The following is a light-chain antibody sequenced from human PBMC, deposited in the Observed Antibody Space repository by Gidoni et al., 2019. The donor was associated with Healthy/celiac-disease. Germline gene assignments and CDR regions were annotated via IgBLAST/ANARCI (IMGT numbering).Light chain of an antibody. V-gene: IGKV3-20*01. CDR3: QQYGSSAEGGFT. J-gene: IGKJ3*01. CDR1: QSVSSSY. Sequence: EIVLTQSPGTLSLSPGERATLSCRASQSVSSSYLAWYQQKPGQAPRLLIYGASRRATGIPDRFSGSGSGTDFTLTISRLEPEDFAVYYCQQYGSSAEGGFTFGPGTKVDIK. CDR2: GAS.